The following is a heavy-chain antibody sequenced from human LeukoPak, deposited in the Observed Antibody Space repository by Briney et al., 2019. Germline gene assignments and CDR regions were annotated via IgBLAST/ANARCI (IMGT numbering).Heavy chain of an antibody. D-gene: IGHD3-10*01. Sequence: SETLSLTCTVSGGAISSGSYYWSWIRQSAGKGLEWIGRIYTSGTTNSNPSLKSRVTISVDTSKNQFSLKLSSVTAADTAVYYCARHVNPYGPASYYADPWGQGTLVAVSS. J-gene: IGHJ5*02. CDR2: IYTSGTT. CDR3: ARHVNPYGPASYYADP. V-gene: IGHV4-61*02. CDR1: GGAISSGSYY.